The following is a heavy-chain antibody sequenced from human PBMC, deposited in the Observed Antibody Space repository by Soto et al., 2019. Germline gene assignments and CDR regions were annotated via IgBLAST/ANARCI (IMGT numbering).Heavy chain of an antibody. CDR2: IYYRLNT. CDR3: AGLFPYVSSGYHLNN. J-gene: IGHJ4*02. D-gene: IGHD3-22*01. V-gene: IGHV4-39*01. Sequence: PSETLSLTCTVSGGSISSSSFYWGWIRQPPGKGLEWVGSIYYRLNTYYNPSLEGRVSISGDTSKNQFSLKLNSVTAADTAVFYFAGLFPYVSSGYHLNNLGQGTLVTVYS. CDR1: GGSISSSSFY.